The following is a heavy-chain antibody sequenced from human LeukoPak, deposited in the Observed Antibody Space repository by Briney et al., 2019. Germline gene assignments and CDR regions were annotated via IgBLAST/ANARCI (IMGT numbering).Heavy chain of an antibody. V-gene: IGHV3-48*04. CDR1: GFTFSSYS. D-gene: IGHD3-22*01. Sequence: GGSLRLSCAASGFTFSSYSMNWVRQAPGKGLEWVSYISSSGSTIYYADSVKGRFTISRDNAKNSLYLQMNSLRAEDTAVYYCARGRKYYYDSSGDNWFDPWGQGTLVTVSS. CDR2: ISSSGSTI. CDR3: ARGRKYYYDSSGDNWFDP. J-gene: IGHJ5*02.